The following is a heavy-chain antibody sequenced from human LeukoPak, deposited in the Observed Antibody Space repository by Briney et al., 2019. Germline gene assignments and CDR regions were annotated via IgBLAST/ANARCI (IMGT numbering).Heavy chain of an antibody. J-gene: IGHJ3*02. D-gene: IGHD3-22*01. CDR2: IYSPGTKY. V-gene: IGHV4-61*02. Sequence: SSQTLSLTCTVSAGSISSGDYDWGWIRQPAGKGLEWIGRIYSPGTKYNYYPSLKSRVTISIETENTQFCLKLTSVTAADTAVYYCARGIGTSYDSSRDAFDMWGQGTMVTVSS. CDR1: AGSISSGDYD. CDR3: ARGIGTSYDSSRDAFDM.